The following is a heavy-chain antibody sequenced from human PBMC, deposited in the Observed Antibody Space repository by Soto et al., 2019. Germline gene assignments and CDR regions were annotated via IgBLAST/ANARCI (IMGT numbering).Heavy chain of an antibody. CDR2: IYYSGST. D-gene: IGHD5-18*01. CDR1: GGSISSSSYY. Sequence: QLQLQESGPGLVKPSETLSLTCTVSGGSISSSSYYWGWIRQPPGKGLEWIGSIYYSGSTYYNPSLKSRVTIAVDTSKNQCSLKLSSVTAADTAVYYCARLWIQLWLESFDYWGQGTLVTVSS. V-gene: IGHV4-39*01. J-gene: IGHJ4*02. CDR3: ARLWIQLWLESFDY.